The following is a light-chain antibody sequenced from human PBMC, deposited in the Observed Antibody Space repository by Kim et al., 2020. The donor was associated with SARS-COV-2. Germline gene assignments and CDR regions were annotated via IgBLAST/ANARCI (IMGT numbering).Light chain of an antibody. V-gene: IGLV2-8*01. CDR1: TSDVGANNY. CDR2: ELT. J-gene: IGLJ2*01. Sequence: GQLVAISCTGTTSDVGANNYVSWYQQYPGKAPNLILYELTKRPSGVPDRFAGSKSGNTASLTVSGLQAEDEAHYFCSSYAGTNNVRFGGGTQLTVL. CDR3: SSYAGTNNVR.